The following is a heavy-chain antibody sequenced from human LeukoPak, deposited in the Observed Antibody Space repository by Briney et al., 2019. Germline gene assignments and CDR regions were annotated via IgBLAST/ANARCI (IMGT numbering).Heavy chain of an antibody. CDR3: ARASLWELLY. J-gene: IGHJ4*02. Sequence: GGSLRLSCAASGFTFDDYAMHWVRQAPGKGLEWVSGISWNSGSIGYADSVKGRFTISRDNAKNSLYLQMNSLRAEDTAVYYCARASLWELLYWGQGTLVTVSS. CDR1: GFTFDDYA. D-gene: IGHD1-26*01. CDR2: ISWNSGSI. V-gene: IGHV3-9*01.